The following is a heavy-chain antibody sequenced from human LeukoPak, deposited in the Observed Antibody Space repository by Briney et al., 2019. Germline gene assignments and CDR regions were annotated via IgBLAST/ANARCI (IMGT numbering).Heavy chain of an antibody. CDR1: GFTFSSYW. J-gene: IGHJ3*02. Sequence: GGSLRLSCAASGFTFSSYWMHWVRQVPNQGRMWVSRINSDETISEYVDSVNGRFTISRDNAKTTLYLQMNSLRAEDTAVYYCASFPPYMVRTDAFDIWGQGTMVTVSS. V-gene: IGHV3-74*01. CDR3: ASFPPYMVRTDAFDI. CDR2: INSDETIS. D-gene: IGHD3-10*01.